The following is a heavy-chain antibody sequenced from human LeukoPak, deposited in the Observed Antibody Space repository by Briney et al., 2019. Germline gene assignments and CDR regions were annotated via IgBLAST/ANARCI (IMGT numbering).Heavy chain of an antibody. V-gene: IGHV3-30*18. J-gene: IGHJ6*02. Sequence: GGSLRLSCAASGFTFSSYGMHWVRQAPGKGLEWVAVISYDGSNKYYADSVKGRFTISRDNSKNTLYLQMNSLRAEDTAVYYCAKDSDSSWSPVLGGEDGMDVWGQGTTVTVSS. CDR1: GFTFSSYG. CDR2: ISYDGSNK. CDR3: AKDSDSSWSPVLGGEDGMDV. D-gene: IGHD6-13*01.